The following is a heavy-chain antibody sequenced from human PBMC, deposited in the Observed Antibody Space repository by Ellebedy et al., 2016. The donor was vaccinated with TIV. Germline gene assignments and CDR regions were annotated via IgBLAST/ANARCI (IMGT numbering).Heavy chain of an antibody. CDR3: VGFGVFNL. J-gene: IGHJ5*02. D-gene: IGHD3-3*01. V-gene: IGHV3-7*01. Sequence: PGGSLRLSCAASGFTFSSYWMSWVRQAPGKGLEWVAHIKTDGSETYYVDSVKGRFTISRENAKNALFLQMDGLRVDDSAVYYCVGFGVFNLWGQGAPVTVSS. CDR2: IKTDGSET. CDR1: GFTFSSYW.